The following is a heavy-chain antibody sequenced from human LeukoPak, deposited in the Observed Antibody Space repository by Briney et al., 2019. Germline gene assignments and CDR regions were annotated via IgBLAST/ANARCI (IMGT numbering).Heavy chain of an antibody. J-gene: IGHJ4*02. D-gene: IGHD6-13*01. Sequence: GPLRLSCAASGFTFSSYAVSWVRQAPGKGLEWIGSIYYSGSTYYNPSLKSRVTISVDTSKNQFSLKLSSVTAADTAVYYCARGIAATFDYWGQGTLVTVSS. CDR2: IYYSGST. V-gene: IGHV4-39*07. CDR1: GFTFSSYA. CDR3: ARGIAATFDY.